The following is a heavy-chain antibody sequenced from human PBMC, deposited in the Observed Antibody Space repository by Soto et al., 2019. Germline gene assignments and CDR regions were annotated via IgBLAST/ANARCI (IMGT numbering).Heavy chain of an antibody. CDR3: ARRDTSGLLRWSGR. D-gene: IGHD3-3*01. J-gene: IGHJ1*01. V-gene: IGHV1-69*06. CDR2: IVPNIGTA. CDR1: GGTLNTFIYYP. Sequence: ASVKVSCKASGGTLNTFIYYPVNWVRQAPGQGLEWMGGIVPNIGTANHGQKFQGRVTITADKSTGRVYMELRNRTSEDTAVYCWARRDTSGLLRWSGRWGQGTLVTVGS.